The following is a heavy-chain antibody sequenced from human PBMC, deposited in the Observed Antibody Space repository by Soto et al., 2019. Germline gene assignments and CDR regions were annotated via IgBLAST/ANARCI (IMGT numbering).Heavy chain of an antibody. CDR3: VKGRGSFFVYFGLDV. Sequence: EVQLVESGGGFAQPGRSLRLSCVASGFTFDDYAMHWVRQAPGKGLEWVSSVDWNSGSIAYADSVKGRFTISRDNARNSLFLQMNSLRGEDTALYYCVKGRGSFFVYFGLDVWGQGTTVTVSS. CDR1: GFTFDDYA. D-gene: IGHD1-26*01. V-gene: IGHV3-9*01. CDR2: VDWNSGSI. J-gene: IGHJ6*02.